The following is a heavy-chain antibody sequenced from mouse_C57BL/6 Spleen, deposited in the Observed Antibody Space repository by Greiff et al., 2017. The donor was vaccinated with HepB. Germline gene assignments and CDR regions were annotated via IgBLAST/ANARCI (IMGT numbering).Heavy chain of an antibody. CDR2: INPNNGGT. Sequence: EVQLQQSGPELVKPGASVKISCKASGYTFTDYYMNWVKQSHGKSLEWIGDINPNNGGTSYNQKFKGKATLTVDKSSSTAYMELRSLTSEDSAVYYCAKPEEDYFDYWGQGTTLTVSS. CDR1: GYTFTDYY. CDR3: AKPEEDYFDY. J-gene: IGHJ2*01. V-gene: IGHV1-26*01.